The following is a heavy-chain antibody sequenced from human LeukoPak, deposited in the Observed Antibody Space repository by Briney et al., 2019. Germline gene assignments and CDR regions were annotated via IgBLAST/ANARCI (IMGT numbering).Heavy chain of an antibody. CDR1: GFTFSSYA. CDR3: AKDQSRYFYDSSAYPRNWFDP. V-gene: IGHV3-23*01. Sequence: GGSLRLSCAASGFTFSSYAMSWVRQAPGKGLEWVPAISGSGGSTYYADSVKGRFTISRDNSKNTLYLQMNSLRAEDTAVYYCAKDQSRYFYDSSAYPRNWFDPWGQGTLVTVSS. D-gene: IGHD3-22*01. CDR2: ISGSGGST. J-gene: IGHJ5*02.